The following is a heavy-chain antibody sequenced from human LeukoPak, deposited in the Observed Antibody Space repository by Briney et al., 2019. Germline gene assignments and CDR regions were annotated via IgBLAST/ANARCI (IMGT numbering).Heavy chain of an antibody. Sequence: PGGSLRLSCAASGFTFSDYYMSWIRQAPGKGLEWGSYISRSGSTIYYADPVKGRFTISRDNAKNSLYLQMNSLRAEDTAVYYCARETDSSGWFVGDYWGQGTLVTVSS. D-gene: IGHD6-19*01. CDR1: GFTFSDYY. CDR2: ISRSGSTI. J-gene: IGHJ4*02. V-gene: IGHV3-11*04. CDR3: ARETDSSGWFVGDY.